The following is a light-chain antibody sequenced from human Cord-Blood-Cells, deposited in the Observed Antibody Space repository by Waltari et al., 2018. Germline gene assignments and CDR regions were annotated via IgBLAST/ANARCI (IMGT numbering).Light chain of an antibody. Sequence: QSALTQPASLSGSPGQSLTISCPGTSSDVVGSNYVSWYQQHPGKAPKLMIYDVSNRPSGVSNRFSGSKAGNTASLTISGLQAEDEADYYCSSYTSSSTYGFGTGTKVTVL. CDR2: DVS. CDR3: SSYTSSSTYG. J-gene: IGLJ1*01. CDR1: SSDVVGSNY. V-gene: IGLV2-14*03.